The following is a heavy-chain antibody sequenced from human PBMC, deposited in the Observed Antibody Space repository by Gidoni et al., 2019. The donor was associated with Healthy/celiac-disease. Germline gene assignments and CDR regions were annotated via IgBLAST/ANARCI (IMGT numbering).Heavy chain of an antibody. D-gene: IGHD1-26*01. CDR3: ARGGATALSMGFCHY. V-gene: IGHV3-33*01. J-gene: IGHJ4*02. CDR1: GFTFSSYG. CDR2: IWDDGSNK. Sequence: QVQLVESGGGVVQPGRSLRLPCAASGFTFSSYGMHRVRQAPGKGLEWVAVIWDDGSNKYYADSVKGRFTISRDNSKNTLYLQMNSLRAEDTAVYYCARGGATALSMGFCHYWGQGTLVTVSS.